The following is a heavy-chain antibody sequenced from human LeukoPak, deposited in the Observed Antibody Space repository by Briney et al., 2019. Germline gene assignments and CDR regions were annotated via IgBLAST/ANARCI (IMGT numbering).Heavy chain of an antibody. J-gene: IGHJ5*02. Sequence: SETLSLTCTVSGGSISSYYWSWIRQPPGKGLEWIGYIYYSGSTNYNPSLKRRVTISVDTSKNQFSLKLSSVTAADTAVYYCARDRVGATGNWFDPWGQGTLVTISS. D-gene: IGHD1-26*01. CDR3: ARDRVGATGNWFDP. CDR2: IYYSGST. CDR1: GGSISSYY. V-gene: IGHV4-59*01.